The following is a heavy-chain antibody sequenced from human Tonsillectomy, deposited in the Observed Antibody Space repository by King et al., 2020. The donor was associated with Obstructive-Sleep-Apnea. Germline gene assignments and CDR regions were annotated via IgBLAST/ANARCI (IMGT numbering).Heavy chain of an antibody. CDR3: ASLEHPLTGYYQFDY. V-gene: IGHV4-59*08. CDR1: GGSISSSY. Sequence: QLQESGPGLVKPSETLSLTCTVSGGSISSSYWNWIRQPPGKGLEWIGYIYYSGSTNYNPSLKSRVTISVDTSENQFSLKLSSVTAADTAVYYCASLEHPLTGYYQFDYWGQGILVTVSP. D-gene: IGHD3-9*01. CDR2: IYYSGST. J-gene: IGHJ4*02.